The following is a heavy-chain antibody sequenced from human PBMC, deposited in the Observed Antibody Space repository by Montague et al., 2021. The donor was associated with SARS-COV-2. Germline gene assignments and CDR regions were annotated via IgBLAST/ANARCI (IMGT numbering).Heavy chain of an antibody. CDR1: GGSISSGGYY. CDR3: ARLRSSSNWYFDL. V-gene: IGHV4-31*03. Sequence: TLSLTCTVSGGSISSGGYYWSWIRQPPGKGLEWIGYIYYSGSTYYNPSLKSRVTISVDTSKNQFSLKPSSVTAADTAVYYCARLRSSSNWYFDLWGRGTLVTVSP. D-gene: IGHD6-6*01. CDR2: IYYSGST. J-gene: IGHJ2*01.